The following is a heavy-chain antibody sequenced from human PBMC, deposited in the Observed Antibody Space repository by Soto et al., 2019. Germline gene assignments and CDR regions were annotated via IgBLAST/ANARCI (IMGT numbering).Heavy chain of an antibody. J-gene: IGHJ4*02. CDR1: GGSISTYY. V-gene: IGHV4-59*01. CDR2: IYYSGST. Sequence: SETLSLTCTVSGGSISTYYWSWIRQPPGKGLEWIGYIYYSGSTNYNPSLKSRVTLSVDTSKNQFSLNLTSLSAADTAIYYCARANWYSEYWGQGTLVTVSS. D-gene: IGHD7-27*01. CDR3: ARANWYSEY.